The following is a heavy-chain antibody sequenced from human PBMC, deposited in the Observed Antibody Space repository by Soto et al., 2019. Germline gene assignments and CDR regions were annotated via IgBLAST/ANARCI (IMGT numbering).Heavy chain of an antibody. Sequence: GESLKISCKGSGYSFTSYWISWVRQMPGKGLEWMGRIDPSDSYTNYSPSFQGHVTISADKSISTAYLQWSSPKASDTAMYYCARRGYSGYEHIDYWGQGTLVTVSS. CDR3: ARRGYSGYEHIDY. V-gene: IGHV5-10-1*01. J-gene: IGHJ4*02. D-gene: IGHD5-12*01. CDR1: GYSFTSYW. CDR2: IDPSDSYT.